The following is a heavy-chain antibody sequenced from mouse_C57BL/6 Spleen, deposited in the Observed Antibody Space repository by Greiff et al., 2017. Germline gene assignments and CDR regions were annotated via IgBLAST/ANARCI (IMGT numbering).Heavy chain of an antibody. Sequence: VQLQQSGAELVKPGASVKISCKASGYAFSSYWMNWVKQRPGKGLEWIGQIYPGDGDTNYNGKFKGKATLTADKSSSTAYMQLSSLTSEDSAVYCCARELTGRPYYFDYWGQGTTLTVSS. CDR1: GYAFSSYW. J-gene: IGHJ2*01. CDR2: IYPGDGDT. V-gene: IGHV1-80*01. CDR3: ARELTGRPYYFDY. D-gene: IGHD4-1*01.